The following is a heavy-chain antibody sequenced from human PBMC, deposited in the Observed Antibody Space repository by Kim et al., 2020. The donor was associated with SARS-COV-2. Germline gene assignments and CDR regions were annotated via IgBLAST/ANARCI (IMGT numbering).Heavy chain of an antibody. J-gene: IGHJ4*02. Sequence: PSRKRRVTISVDTSKTQFSLKLSSVTAADTAVYYCARGDGSGSYYDYYFDYWGQGTLVTVSS. CDR3: ARGDGSGSYYDYYFDY. V-gene: IGHV4-59*09. D-gene: IGHD3-10*01.